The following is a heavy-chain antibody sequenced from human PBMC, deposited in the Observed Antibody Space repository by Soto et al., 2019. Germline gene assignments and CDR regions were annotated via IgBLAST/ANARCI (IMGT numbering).Heavy chain of an antibody. Sequence: QVQLVESGGGVVQPGRSLRLSCAASGFTFSSYAMHWVRQAPGKGLEWVAVISYDGSNKYYADSVKGRFTISRDNSKNTLYLQMNSRRAEDTAVYYCARDRGSGSYFGGTYGMDVWGQGTTVTVSS. V-gene: IGHV3-30-3*01. J-gene: IGHJ6*02. CDR2: ISYDGSNK. CDR1: GFTFSSYA. CDR3: ARDRGSGSYFGGTYGMDV. D-gene: IGHD3-10*01.